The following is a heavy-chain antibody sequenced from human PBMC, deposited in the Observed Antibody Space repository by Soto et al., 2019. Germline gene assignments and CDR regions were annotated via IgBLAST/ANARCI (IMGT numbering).Heavy chain of an antibody. V-gene: IGHV3-33*01. D-gene: IGHD1-26*01. CDR2: IWYDGSNK. Sequence: QVQLVESGGGVVQPGRSLRLSCAASGFTFSSYGMHWVRQAPGKGLEWVAVIWYDGSNKYYADSVKGRFTIPRDNSKNTLYLQMNSLRAEDTAVYYCAREVGATSSNFDYWGQGTLVTVSS. CDR1: GFTFSSYG. CDR3: AREVGATSSNFDY. J-gene: IGHJ4*02.